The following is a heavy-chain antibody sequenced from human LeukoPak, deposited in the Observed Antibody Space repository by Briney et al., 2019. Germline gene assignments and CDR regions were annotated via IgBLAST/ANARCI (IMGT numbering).Heavy chain of an antibody. D-gene: IGHD1-1*01. CDR1: GFTFSSYG. J-gene: IGHJ6*03. V-gene: IGHV3-30*18. CDR3: AKGGTNSPASPYNYYYYYMDV. Sequence: GGSLRLSCAASGFTFSSYGMHWVRQAPGKGLEWVAVISYDGSNKYYADSVKGRFTISRDNSKNTLYLQMNSLRAEDTAVYYCAKGGTNSPASPYNYYYYYMDVWGKGTTVTVSS. CDR2: ISYDGSNK.